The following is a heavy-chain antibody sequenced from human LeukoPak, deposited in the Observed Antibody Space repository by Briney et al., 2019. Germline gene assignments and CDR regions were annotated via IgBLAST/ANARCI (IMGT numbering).Heavy chain of an antibody. V-gene: IGHV3-11*04. CDR3: ARRAMGATSFDY. Sequence: GGSLRLSCAASGFTFSDYYMTWVRQAPGKGLEWVSYISSSSNTVYYADSVKGRLTVSRDNANNSLYVQMTNLRAEDTAVYYCARRAMGATSFDYWGQGTLVTASS. CDR2: ISSSSNTV. J-gene: IGHJ4*02. D-gene: IGHD1-26*01. CDR1: GFTFSDYY.